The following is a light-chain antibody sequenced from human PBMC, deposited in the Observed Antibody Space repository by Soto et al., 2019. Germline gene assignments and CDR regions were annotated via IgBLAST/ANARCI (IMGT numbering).Light chain of an antibody. CDR1: SSDVGGYNY. Sequence: QSVLTQPVSVSGSPGQFITISCTGTSSDVGGYNYVSWYQQHPGKVPKLLIYDVSNRPSGVSNRFSGSKSGNTASLAISGLQAEDEADYYCSSYTSRNTQIFGGGTKLTVL. V-gene: IGLV2-14*01. CDR2: DVS. CDR3: SSYTSRNTQI. J-gene: IGLJ2*01.